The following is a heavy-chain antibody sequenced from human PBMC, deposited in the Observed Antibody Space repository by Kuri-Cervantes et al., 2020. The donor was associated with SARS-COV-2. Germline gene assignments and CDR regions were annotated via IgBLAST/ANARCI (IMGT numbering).Heavy chain of an antibody. V-gene: IGHV1-18*01. J-gene: IGHJ6*02. CDR1: GYSFTSFG. Sequence: ASVKVSCKASGYSFTSFGITWVRQAPGQGLEWMGWISAFNGNTNYAQKFRDRVALTTDTSTSIVYMELRTLRSDDTAVYYCARLDAVVYFGMDVWGQGTTVTVSS. D-gene: IGHD5-18*01. CDR2: ISAFNGNT. CDR3: ARLDAVVYFGMDV.